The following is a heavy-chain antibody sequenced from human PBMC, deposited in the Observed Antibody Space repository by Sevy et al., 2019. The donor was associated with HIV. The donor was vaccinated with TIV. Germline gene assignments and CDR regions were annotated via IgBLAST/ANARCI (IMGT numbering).Heavy chain of an antibody. J-gene: IGHJ6*02. CDR1: GFTFSSYA. V-gene: IGHV3-30*04. CDR3: ATIDPQGFLEWYQDGMDV. CDR2: ISYDGSNK. D-gene: IGHD3-3*01. Sequence: GESLKISCAASGFTFSSYAMHWVRQAPGKGLEWVAVISYDGSNKYYADSVKGRFTISRDNSKNKLYKQMNSLRVKDTAVYYCATIDPQGFLEWYQDGMDVWGQGTTVTVSS.